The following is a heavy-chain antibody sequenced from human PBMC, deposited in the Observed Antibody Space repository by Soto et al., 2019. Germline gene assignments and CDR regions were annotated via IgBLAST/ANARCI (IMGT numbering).Heavy chain of an antibody. CDR3: AVGAARREIDCYWGMDV. CDR1: XXXXXXXX. CDR2: INHSGST. Sequence: SETLSLXXAXXXXXXXXXXXXWIRQPPGKGRGWIGEINHSGSTNYNPSLKSRVTISVDTSKNEFSLKLSSVTAADTAVYYCAVGAARREIDCYWGMDVWGQGTRVTVSS. D-gene: IGHD6-6*01. J-gene: IGHJ6*02. V-gene: IGHV4-34*01.